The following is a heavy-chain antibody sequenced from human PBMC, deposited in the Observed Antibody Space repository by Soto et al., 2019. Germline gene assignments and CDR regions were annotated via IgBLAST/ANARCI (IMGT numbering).Heavy chain of an antibody. CDR3: AGLMGCSSTSCTLLDY. CDR2: IYHSGST. Sequence: SETLSLTCAVSGGSISSGGYSWSWIRQPPGKGLEWIGYIYHSGSTYYNPSLKSRVTISVDRSKNQFSLKLSSVTAADTAVYYCAGLMGCSSTSCTLLDYWGQGTLVTVSS. D-gene: IGHD2-2*01. V-gene: IGHV4-30-2*01. J-gene: IGHJ4*02. CDR1: GGSISSGGYS.